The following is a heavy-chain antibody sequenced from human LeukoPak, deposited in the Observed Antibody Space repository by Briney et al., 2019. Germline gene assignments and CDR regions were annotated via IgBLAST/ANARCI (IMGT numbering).Heavy chain of an antibody. CDR1: GFTFSSYS. D-gene: IGHD5-18*01. Sequence: GGSLRLSCAASGFTFSSYSMNWVRQAPGKGLEWVSYISSSRSTIYYADSVKGRFTISRDNAKNSLYLQMSSLRAEDTAVYYCARGTGRGYSYGYYGAFDIWGQGTMVTVSS. J-gene: IGHJ3*02. CDR2: ISSSRSTI. CDR3: ARGTGRGYSYGYYGAFDI. V-gene: IGHV3-48*01.